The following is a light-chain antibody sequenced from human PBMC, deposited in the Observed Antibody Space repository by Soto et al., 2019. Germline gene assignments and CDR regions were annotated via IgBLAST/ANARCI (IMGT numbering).Light chain of an antibody. CDR3: QQYGRSPWT. V-gene: IGKV3-20*01. J-gene: IGKJ1*01. CDR2: GES. CDR1: QSVSNNY. Sequence: PGERATLSCRASQSVSNNYLAWYQQKPGQAPRLLIYGESNRATGIPDRFSGSGSGTDFTLTISSLEPEDSAVYFCQQYGRSPWTFGRGTKVDIK.